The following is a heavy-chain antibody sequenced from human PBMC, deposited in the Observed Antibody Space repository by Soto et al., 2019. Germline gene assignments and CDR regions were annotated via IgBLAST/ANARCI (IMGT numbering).Heavy chain of an antibody. V-gene: IGHV4-59*01. CDR1: GVSISSYY. CDR3: ARDTSSWSEPNWFDP. Sequence: PSETLSLTCPFSGVSISSYYWSWIRQPPGKGLEWIGYIYYSGSTNYNPSLKSRVTISVDTSKNQFSLKLSSVTAADTAVYYCARDTSSWSEPNWFDPWGQGTLVTVSS. J-gene: IGHJ5*02. D-gene: IGHD6-13*01. CDR2: IYYSGST.